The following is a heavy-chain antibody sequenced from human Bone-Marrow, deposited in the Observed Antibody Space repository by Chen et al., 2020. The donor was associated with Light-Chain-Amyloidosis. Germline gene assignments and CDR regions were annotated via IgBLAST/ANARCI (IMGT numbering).Heavy chain of an antibody. J-gene: IGHJ4*02. Sequence: QVQLQXXXXGLVKPSQTLSLTCTVSGGSISSGGYYWSWIRQHPGKGLEWIGYIYYSGSTSYTPSLKSRVTISVDTSKNQFSLKLSSVTAADTAVYYCARGRDYYDSSGYSYYFDYWGQGTLVTVSS. D-gene: IGHD3-22*01. CDR3: ARGRDYYDSSGYSYYFDY. CDR1: GGSISSGGYY. V-gene: IGHV4-31*03. CDR2: IYYSGST.